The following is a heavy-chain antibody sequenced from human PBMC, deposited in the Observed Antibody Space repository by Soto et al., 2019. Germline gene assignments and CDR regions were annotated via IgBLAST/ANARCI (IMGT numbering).Heavy chain of an antibody. Sequence: QFQLVQSGAEVKKHGSSVKVSCKASGGTFSTSTFSWVRQAPGQGLEWMGRIIPILDKADYTQKFEDRGGITAAKSTSTANMERSNMRSEETAVYFCARDSPIGSTFSGYDAIDHWGQGTLVTVSS. CDR2: IIPILDKA. CDR1: GGTFSTST. J-gene: IGHJ4*02. V-gene: IGHV1-69*08. CDR3: ARDSPIGSTFSGYDAIDH. D-gene: IGHD5-12*01.